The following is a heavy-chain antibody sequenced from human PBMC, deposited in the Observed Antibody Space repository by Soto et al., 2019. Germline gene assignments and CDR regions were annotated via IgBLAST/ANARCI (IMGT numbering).Heavy chain of an antibody. CDR2: ISYDGSNK. CDR3: AKAVSITVRGVPPTDV. Sequence: GGSLRLSCAASGFTFNHYGMHWVRQAPGKGLEWVAVISYDGSNKYYADSVKGRFTISRDNSKNTLYLEINSLRAEDTAVYYCAKAVSITVRGVPPTDVWGKGTTVTVSS. V-gene: IGHV3-30*18. D-gene: IGHD3-10*01. J-gene: IGHJ6*04. CDR1: GFTFNHYG.